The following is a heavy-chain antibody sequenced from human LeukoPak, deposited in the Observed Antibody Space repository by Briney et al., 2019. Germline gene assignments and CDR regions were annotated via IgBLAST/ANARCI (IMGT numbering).Heavy chain of an antibody. Sequence: GGSLRLSCAASGFTFSSYSMNWVRQAPGKGLVWVSSISSSSSYIYYADSVKGRFTISRDNAKNSLYLQMNSLRAEDTAVYYCARDEYSGYVHFDYWGQGTLVTVSS. CDR3: ARDEYSGYVHFDY. V-gene: IGHV3-21*01. CDR2: ISSSSSYI. J-gene: IGHJ4*02. CDR1: GFTFSSYS. D-gene: IGHD5-12*01.